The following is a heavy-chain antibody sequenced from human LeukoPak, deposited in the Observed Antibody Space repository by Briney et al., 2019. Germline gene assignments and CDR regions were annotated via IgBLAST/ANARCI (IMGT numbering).Heavy chain of an antibody. Sequence: RSLRLSCAASGFTFSSYGMRWVRRAPGKGLEWVAVISYDGSNKYYADSVKGRFTISRDNSKNTLYLQMNSLRAEDTAVYYCAKDREYYDFWSGYYAPSGYWGQGTLVTVSS. CDR2: ISYDGSNK. J-gene: IGHJ4*02. CDR1: GFTFSSYG. D-gene: IGHD3-3*01. V-gene: IGHV3-30*18. CDR3: AKDREYYDFWSGYYAPSGY.